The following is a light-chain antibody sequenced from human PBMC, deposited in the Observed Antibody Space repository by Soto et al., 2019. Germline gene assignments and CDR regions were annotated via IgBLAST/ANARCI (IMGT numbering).Light chain of an antibody. CDR2: TVS. CDR1: SSDVGANIF. CDR3: SSFTTDSTDV. Sequence: QSALTQPASVSGSPGQSITISCTGTSSDVGANIFVSWYQQHPGKVPKLMIYTVSSRPSGVSQRFSGSKSGNTASLTISGLQAEDEADYYCSSFTTDSTDVFGTGTKVTVL. J-gene: IGLJ1*01. V-gene: IGLV2-14*01.